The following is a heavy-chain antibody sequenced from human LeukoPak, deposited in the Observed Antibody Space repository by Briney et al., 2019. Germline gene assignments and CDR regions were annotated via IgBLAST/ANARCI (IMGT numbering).Heavy chain of an antibody. CDR2: IYYRGST. D-gene: IGHD2-2*02. J-gene: IGHJ4*02. Sequence: PSETLSLTCTLSGGSINSSSYYWGWVRQPPGKGLEWIGSIYYRGSTYYNPSLKSRVTISVDTSKNQFSLKLSSVTAADTAVYYCARRRHGYCSTNTCYRWGQGILVTVSS. CDR1: GGSINSSSYY. CDR3: ARRRHGYCSTNTCYR. V-gene: IGHV4-39*01.